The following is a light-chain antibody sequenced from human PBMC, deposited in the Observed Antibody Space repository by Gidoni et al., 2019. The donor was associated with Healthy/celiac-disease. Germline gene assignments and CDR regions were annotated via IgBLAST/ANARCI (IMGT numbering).Light chain of an antibody. CDR1: HSLVYIDGTTC. CDR3: MQGTHWPFT. V-gene: IGKV2-30*01. J-gene: IGKJ2*01. CDR2: KVS. Sequence: DVVMTQAPLSLPVTLGQPASISCRSSHSLVYIDGTTCLNWFQQRPGQPPRRLIYKVSNRDSGVPDRFSGSGSGTDFTLKISRVEAEDVGVYYCMQGTHWPFTFGQGTKLEIK.